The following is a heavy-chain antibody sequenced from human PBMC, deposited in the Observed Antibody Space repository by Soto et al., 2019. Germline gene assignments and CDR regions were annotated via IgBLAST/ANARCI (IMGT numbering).Heavy chain of an antibody. CDR1: GYTNNSCG. J-gene: IGHJ6*02. CDR2: ISAYNGNT. V-gene: IGHV1-18*01. CDR3: AGPGYCSSTSCYSLGDSGMDV. Sequence: GASVEVCCKDSGYTNNSCGSRWVRQEKKQGLEWMGWISAYNGNTNYAQKLQGRVIMTTDTSTSTAYMELRSLRSDDTAVYYCAGPGYCSSTSCYSLGDSGMDVWGQGTTVTVSS. D-gene: IGHD2-2*02.